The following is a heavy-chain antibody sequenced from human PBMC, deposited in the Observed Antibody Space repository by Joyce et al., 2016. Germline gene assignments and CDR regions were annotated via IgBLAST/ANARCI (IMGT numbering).Heavy chain of an antibody. Sequence: QVHFVQSGAEVKKPGASVRVSCKVSGHSFTELSMHWVRQAPGKGLEWMGGFDPEEGEIVYSQKFQGRVPMTNDTSTDTGYMELTSLRSDDTALYYCAAGSGFNFWTGYYVPPVSGVYEFWGQGTLVTVSS. V-gene: IGHV1-24*01. D-gene: IGHD3/OR15-3a*01. J-gene: IGHJ4*02. CDR1: GHSFTELS. CDR3: AAGSGFNFWTGYYVPPVSGVYEF. CDR2: FDPEEGEI.